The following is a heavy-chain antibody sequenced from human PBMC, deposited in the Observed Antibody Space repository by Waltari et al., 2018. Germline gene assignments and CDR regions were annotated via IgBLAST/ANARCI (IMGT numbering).Heavy chain of an antibody. J-gene: IGHJ4*02. CDR3: AREPVCYGSDFDY. D-gene: IGHD2-8*01. CDR1: GGTFSSYA. CDR2: IIPCFGTA. V-gene: IGHV1-69*12. Sequence: QVQLVQSGAEVKQPWSSVKVSCTGSGGTFSSYAISWWRPAPGQGLEWVGWIIPCFGTANYAQKFQGRVTITADESTSTAYMELRSLRSEDTAVYYCAREPVCYGSDFDYWGQGTLVTVSS.